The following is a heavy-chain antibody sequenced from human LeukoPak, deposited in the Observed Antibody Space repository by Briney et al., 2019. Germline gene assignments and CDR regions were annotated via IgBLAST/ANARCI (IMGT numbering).Heavy chain of an antibody. V-gene: IGHV4-39*07. CDR1: GGSISSSSYY. Sequence: SETLSLTCTVSGGSISSSSYYWGWIRQPPGKGLEWIGSICYSGSTYYNPSLKSRVTISVDTSKNQFSLKLSSVTAADTAVYYCARSMGRAGTFDYWGQGTLVTVSS. D-gene: IGHD6-19*01. CDR2: ICYSGST. CDR3: ARSMGRAGTFDY. J-gene: IGHJ4*02.